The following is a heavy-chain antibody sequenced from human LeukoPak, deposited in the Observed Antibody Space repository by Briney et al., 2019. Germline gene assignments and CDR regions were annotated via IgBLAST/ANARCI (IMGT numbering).Heavy chain of an antibody. V-gene: IGHV3-7*01. J-gene: IGHJ4*02. CDR2: IKQDGSET. CDR3: ARLMFLWPPIYFDY. Sequence: GGSLRLSCAASGSTFSTYWMSWARQAPGKGLEWVANIKQDGSETFYVDSVRARFTISRDNARNSVYLQMNSLRAEDTAVYYCARLMFLWPPIYFDYWGQGTLVTVSS. D-gene: IGHD2-8*01. CDR1: GSTFSTYW.